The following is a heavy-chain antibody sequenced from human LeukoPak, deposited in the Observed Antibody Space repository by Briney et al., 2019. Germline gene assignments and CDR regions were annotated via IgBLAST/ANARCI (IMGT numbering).Heavy chain of an antibody. J-gene: IGHJ4*02. V-gene: IGHV4-59*01. CDR2: TYYSGST. CDR1: GGSISSYY. CDR3: ARGGMVTMVRGVSFDY. Sequence: SETLSLTCTVSGGSISSYYWSWIRQPPGKGLEWIGYTYYSGSTNYNPSLKSRVTISVDTSKNQFSLKLSSVTAADTAVYYCARGGMVTMVRGVSFDYWGQGTLVTVSS. D-gene: IGHD3-10*01.